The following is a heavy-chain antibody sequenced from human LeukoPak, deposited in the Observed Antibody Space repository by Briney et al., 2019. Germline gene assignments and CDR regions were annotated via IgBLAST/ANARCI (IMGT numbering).Heavy chain of an antibody. D-gene: IGHD6-19*01. CDR1: GGTFSSYA. CDR2: INPSGGST. Sequence: ASVKVSCKASGGTFSSYAISWVRQAPGQGLEWMGIINPSGGSTSYAQKFQGRVTMTRDTSTSTVYMELSSLRSEDTAVYYCARVDSSGWDDIFDYWGQGTLVTVSS. CDR3: ARVDSSGWDDIFDY. V-gene: IGHV1-46*01. J-gene: IGHJ4*02.